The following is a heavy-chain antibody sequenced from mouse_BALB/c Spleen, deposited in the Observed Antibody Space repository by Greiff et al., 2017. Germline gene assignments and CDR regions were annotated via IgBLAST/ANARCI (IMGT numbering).Heavy chain of an antibody. CDR2: INPSTGYT. CDR1: GYTFTSYW. Sequence: VQLQQSGAELAKPGASVKMSCKASGYTFTSYWMHWVKQRPGQGLEWIGYINPSTGYTEYNQKFKDKATLTADKSSSTAYMQLSSLTSEDSAVYYCARKWERFDYWGQGTTLTVSS. CDR3: ARKWERFDY. D-gene: IGHD1-3*01. J-gene: IGHJ2*01. V-gene: IGHV1-7*01.